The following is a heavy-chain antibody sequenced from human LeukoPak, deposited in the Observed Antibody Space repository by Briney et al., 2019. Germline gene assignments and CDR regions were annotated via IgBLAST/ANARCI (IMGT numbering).Heavy chain of an antibody. CDR1: GGSISSSSYY. V-gene: IGHV4-39*01. CDR3: ARQRYGPFDY. J-gene: IGHJ4*02. Sequence: SETLSLTCTVSGGSISSSSYYWGGIRQPPGKGLEWIGSIYYSGSTYYNPSLKSRVTISVDTSKNQFSLKLSSVTAADTAVYYCARQRYGPFDYWGQGTLVTVSS. D-gene: IGHD1-1*01. CDR2: IYYSGST.